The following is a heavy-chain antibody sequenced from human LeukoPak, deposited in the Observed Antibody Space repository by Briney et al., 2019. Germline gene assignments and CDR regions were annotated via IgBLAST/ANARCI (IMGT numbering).Heavy chain of an antibody. D-gene: IGHD1-26*01. CDR3: ARWVGANLFDY. J-gene: IGHJ4*02. Sequence: GGALRLSCAASGFTFSSYSMNWVRQAPGKGLEWVSSISSSSSYIYYADSVKGRFTISRDNAKNSLYLQMNSLRAEDTAVYYCARWVGANLFDYWGQGTLVTVSS. V-gene: IGHV3-21*01. CDR1: GFTFSSYS. CDR2: ISSSSSYI.